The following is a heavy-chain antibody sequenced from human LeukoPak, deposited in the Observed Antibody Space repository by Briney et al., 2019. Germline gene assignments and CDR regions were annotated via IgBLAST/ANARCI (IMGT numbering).Heavy chain of an antibody. CDR1: GFTFSSYA. D-gene: IGHD3-22*01. CDR2: ISGSGGST. V-gene: IGHV3-23*01. Sequence: GGSLRLSCAASGFTFSSYAMSWVRQAPGKGREWVSVISGSGGSTYYADSVKGRFTISRDNSKNTLYLQMNSLRAEDTAVYYCAKEGRWGITMIVVVTPYWGQGTLVTVSS. J-gene: IGHJ4*02. CDR3: AKEGRWGITMIVVVTPY.